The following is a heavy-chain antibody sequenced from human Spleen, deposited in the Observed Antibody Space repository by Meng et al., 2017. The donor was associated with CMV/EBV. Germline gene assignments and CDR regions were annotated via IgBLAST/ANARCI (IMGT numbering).Heavy chain of an antibody. CDR3: AKSPRFCYGGDCYGTDLLLDY. CDR2: TGGSGLTS. Sequence: GKSLKISCEASGFTFKNNAMSWVRQAPGKGLEWVAVTGGSGLTSRYADSVKGRFTISRDNSKNTLYLEMNSLKVEDTGVYYCAKSPRFCYGGDCYGTDLLLDYWGQGTLVTVSS. J-gene: IGHJ4*02. CDR1: GFTFKNNA. V-gene: IGHV3-23*01. D-gene: IGHD1-1*01.